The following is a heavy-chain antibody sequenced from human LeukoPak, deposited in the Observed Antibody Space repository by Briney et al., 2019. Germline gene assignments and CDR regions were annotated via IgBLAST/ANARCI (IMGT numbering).Heavy chain of an antibody. CDR1: GFTFSSYA. Sequence: PGGSLRLSCAASGFTFSSYAMHWVRQAPGKGLEWVAVISYDGSNKYYADSVKGRFTISRDNSKNTLYLQMNSLRAEDTAVYYCARDSVGVVITFGGVIVWGQGTLVTVSS. D-gene: IGHD3-16*02. J-gene: IGHJ4*02. V-gene: IGHV3-30-3*01. CDR2: ISYDGSNK. CDR3: ARDSVGVVITFGGVIV.